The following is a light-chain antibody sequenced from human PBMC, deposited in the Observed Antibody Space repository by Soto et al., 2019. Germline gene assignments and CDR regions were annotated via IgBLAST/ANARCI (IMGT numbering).Light chain of an antibody. V-gene: IGLV2-23*01. CDR2: EGS. Sequence: QSVLTQPASVSGSPGQSITISCTGTSSDVGSYNLVSWYQQYPGKAPKLMIYEGSKRPSGVSNRFSGSKSGNTASLTISGLQAEDEADYYCCSYARGSTLVFGGGTKLTVL. CDR1: SSDVGSYNL. J-gene: IGLJ2*01. CDR3: CSYARGSTLV.